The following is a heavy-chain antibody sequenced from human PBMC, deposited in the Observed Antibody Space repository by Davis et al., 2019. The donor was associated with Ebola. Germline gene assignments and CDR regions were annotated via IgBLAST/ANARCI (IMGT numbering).Heavy chain of an antibody. Sequence: GGSLRLSCAASGFTFSKYWMSWVRQAPGKGLEWVANIKQEGSEKYYVDSVEGRFPISRDNAKNSLFLQMNSLRAEDTAVYYCARQSSSWNYWGQGTLVTVSS. J-gene: IGHJ4*02. CDR1: GFTFSKYW. CDR2: IKQEGSEK. D-gene: IGHD6-13*01. CDR3: ARQSSSWNY. V-gene: IGHV3-7*01.